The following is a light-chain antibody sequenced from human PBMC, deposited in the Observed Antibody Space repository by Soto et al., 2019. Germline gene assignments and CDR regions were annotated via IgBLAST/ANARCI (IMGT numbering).Light chain of an antibody. V-gene: IGKV3-20*01. CDR2: GAS. CDR1: RSVSSGY. CDR3: HQYVSSPWT. Sequence: EVVLTQSPDTLALSPGDRATLSCRASRSVSSGYLAWYQQKPGQAPRLLLFGASTRATGIPDRFSGSGSGTDVTLTISRLEPEDFAVYYCHQYVSSPWTFGQGTRVEVK. J-gene: IGKJ1*01.